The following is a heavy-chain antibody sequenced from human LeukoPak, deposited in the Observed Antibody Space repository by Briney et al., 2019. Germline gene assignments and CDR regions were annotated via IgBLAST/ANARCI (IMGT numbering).Heavy chain of an antibody. CDR1: GFTFSSYW. D-gene: IGHD1-26*01. CDR2: VSGSGDT. J-gene: IGHJ4*02. CDR3: AKDAVGATAYYFDY. Sequence: GGSLRLSCAASGFTFSSYWMSWVRQAPGKGLEWVSAVSGSGDTYYAGSVKGRFTISRDNSKNTLYLQMNSLRAEDTAVYYCAKDAVGATAYYFDYWGQGTLVTVSS. V-gene: IGHV3-23*01.